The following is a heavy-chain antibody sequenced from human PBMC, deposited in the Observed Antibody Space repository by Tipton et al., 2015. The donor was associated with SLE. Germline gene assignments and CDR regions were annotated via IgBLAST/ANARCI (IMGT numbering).Heavy chain of an antibody. CDR1: GVSISDHS. CDR2: ISYSGRS. CDR3: ARRFRDSYYFDY. V-gene: IGHV4-59*08. J-gene: IGHJ4*02. Sequence: LRLSCTVSGVSISDHSWGWIRQPPGKGLGWIGYISYSGRSNYNPSLKSQVTISLDTFKNQVSLKVSSVTAADTAVYYCARRFRDSYYFDYWGQGTLVTVSS.